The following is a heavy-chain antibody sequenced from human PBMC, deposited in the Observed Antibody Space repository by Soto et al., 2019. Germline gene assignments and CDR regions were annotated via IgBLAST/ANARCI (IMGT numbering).Heavy chain of an antibody. CDR2: IYYSGST. CDR1: GGSISSGGYY. Sequence: QVQLQESGPGLVKPSQTLSLTCTVSGGSISSGGYYWSWIRQHPGKGLEWIGYIYYSGSTYYNPSLQSRVTISVDTSKNQFSLKLSSVTAADTAVYYCARGTNDYRQTDYGMDVWGQGTTVTVSS. CDR3: ARGTNDYRQTDYGMDV. D-gene: IGHD2-8*01. V-gene: IGHV4-31*03. J-gene: IGHJ6*02.